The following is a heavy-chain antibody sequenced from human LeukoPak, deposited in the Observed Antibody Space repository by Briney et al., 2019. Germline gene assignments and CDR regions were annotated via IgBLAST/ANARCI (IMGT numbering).Heavy chain of an antibody. J-gene: IGHJ4*02. CDR3: ARSYDFSSGYYQYFFDY. D-gene: IGHD3-3*01. Sequence: GGSLRLSCAASGFTFSSYVMSWVRQAPGKGLEWVSTVSGNGRSTYYADSVKGRFTISRDNSKNTVNLQMNSLRAEDTAIYYCARSYDFSSGYYQYFFDYWGQGTLVTVSS. CDR1: GFTFSSYV. CDR2: VSGNGRST. V-gene: IGHV3-23*01.